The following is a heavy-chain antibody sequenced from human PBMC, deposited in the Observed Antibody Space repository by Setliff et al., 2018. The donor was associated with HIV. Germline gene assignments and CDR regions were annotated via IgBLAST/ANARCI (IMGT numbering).Heavy chain of an antibody. J-gene: IGHJ3*02. CDR2: VYSTGST. V-gene: IGHV4-59*01. CDR1: GDSNNNYY. CDR3: ARVATGPESFDI. D-gene: IGHD3-9*01. Sequence: PSETLSLTCTVSGDSNNNYYWSWIRQPPGKGLEWIGYVYSTGSTNSKSSLKSRVTISVDTSKNQFSLKLSSVTAADTAVYYCARVATGPESFDIWGQGTMVTVSS.